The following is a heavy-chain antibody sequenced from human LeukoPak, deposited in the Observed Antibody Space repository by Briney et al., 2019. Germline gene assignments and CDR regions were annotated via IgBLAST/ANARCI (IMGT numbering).Heavy chain of an antibody. J-gene: IGHJ6*02. V-gene: IGHV3-23*01. CDR3: AKDKPMVRGEDYYYYGMDV. Sequence: PGGSLRLSCAASGFTFSSYAMSWVRQAPGKGLEWVSAISGSGGSTYYADSAKGRFTISRDNSKNTLYLQMNSLRAEDTAVYYCAKDKPMVRGEDYYYYGMDVWGQGTTVTVSS. CDR2: ISGSGGST. CDR1: GFTFSSYA. D-gene: IGHD3-10*01.